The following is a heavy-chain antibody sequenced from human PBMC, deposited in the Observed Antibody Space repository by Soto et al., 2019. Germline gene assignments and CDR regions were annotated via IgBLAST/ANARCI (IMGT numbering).Heavy chain of an antibody. CDR2: IWYDGSNK. D-gene: IGHD3-22*01. CDR3: ARANDSSGQDAFDI. V-gene: IGHV3-33*01. J-gene: IGHJ3*02. Sequence: MRLSCAASGFTFRSYGMHWVRQAPGKGLELVAVIWYDGSNKYYGDSVKGRLTISRDNSKNTLYLQMNSLRAEDTAVYYCARANDSSGQDAFDIWGQGTMVTVSS. CDR1: GFTFRSYG.